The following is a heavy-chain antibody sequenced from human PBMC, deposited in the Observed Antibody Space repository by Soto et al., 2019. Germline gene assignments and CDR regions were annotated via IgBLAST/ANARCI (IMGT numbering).Heavy chain of an antibody. CDR1: GGSISSSSYY. D-gene: IGHD3-10*01. J-gene: IGHJ6*02. CDR2: IYYSGST. V-gene: IGHV4-39*01. CDR3: ARLSGYYYGMDV. Sequence: SETLSLTCTVSGGSISSSSYYWGWIRQPPGKGLEWIGSIYYSGSTYYNPSLKSRVTISVDTSKNQFSLKLSSVTAADTAVYYCARLSGYYYGMDVWGQGTKVTVS.